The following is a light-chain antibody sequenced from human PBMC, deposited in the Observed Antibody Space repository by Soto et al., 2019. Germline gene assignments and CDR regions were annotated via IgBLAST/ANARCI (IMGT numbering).Light chain of an antibody. CDR2: GAS. CDR3: HQYNNWPPLYT. J-gene: IGKJ5*01. Sequence: EVVMTHSPATLSVSPCERATLSFSASESVSRNLAWYQQKPGQAPRLLIYGASSRATGIPARFSGSESGTEFTLTISGLQSEDSATYYCHQYNNWPPLYTFGQGTRLEIK. CDR1: ESVSRN. V-gene: IGKV3-15*01.